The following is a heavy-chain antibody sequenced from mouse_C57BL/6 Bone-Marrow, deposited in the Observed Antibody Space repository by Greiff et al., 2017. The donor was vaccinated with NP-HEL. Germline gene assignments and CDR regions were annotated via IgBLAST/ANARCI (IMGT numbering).Heavy chain of an antibody. CDR3: AREVYYYGSSHLFAY. D-gene: IGHD1-1*01. CDR2: IYPRSGNT. Sequence: VKLVESGAELARPGASVKLSCKASGYTFTSYGISWVKQRTGQGLEWIGEIYPRSGNTYYNEKFKGKATLTADKSSSTAYMELRSLTSEDSAVYFCAREVYYYGSSHLFAYWGQGTLVTVSA. J-gene: IGHJ3*01. V-gene: IGHV1-81*01. CDR1: GYTFTSYG.